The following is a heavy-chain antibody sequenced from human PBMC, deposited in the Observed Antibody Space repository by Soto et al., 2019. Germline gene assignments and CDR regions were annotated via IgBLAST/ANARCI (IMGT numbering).Heavy chain of an antibody. V-gene: IGHV4-31*03. CDR3: ARDVRRAFDI. CDR1: GGSISSGGYY. J-gene: IGHJ3*02. CDR2: IYYSGSN. Sequence: QVQLQESGPGLVKPSQTLSLTCTVSGGSISSGGYYWSWIRQHPGKGLEWIGYIYYSGSNDYNPSLKSRVNISVDTSKNQFSLKLSSVTAADTAVYYCARDVRRAFDIWGQGTMVTVSS.